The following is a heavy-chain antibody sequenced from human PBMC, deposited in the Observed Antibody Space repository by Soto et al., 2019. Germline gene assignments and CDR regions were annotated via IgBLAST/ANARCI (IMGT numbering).Heavy chain of an antibody. V-gene: IGHV4-59*01. CDR3: ARARLSTSWWFDP. D-gene: IGHD3-16*02. J-gene: IGHJ5*02. CDR1: GGSISSYY. Sequence: SETLSLTCTVSGGSISSYYWSWIRQPPGKGLEWIGYIYYSGSTNYNPSLKSRVTISVDTSKNQFSLKLSSVTAADTAVYYCARARLSTSWWFDPWGQGILVTVSS. CDR2: IYYSGST.